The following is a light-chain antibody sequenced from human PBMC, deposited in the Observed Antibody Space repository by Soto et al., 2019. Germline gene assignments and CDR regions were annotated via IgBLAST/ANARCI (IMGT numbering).Light chain of an antibody. CDR1: GLDIGAYDY. CDR3: SSYTTSYFYV. Sequence: HSSLSQPSCVPGSPVQSLTISCTGSGLDIGAYDYVSWYQQHPGKAPKLLIYGVNNRPSGVSYRFSASKSAFTASLTISGLQAEDEAHYYCSSYTTSYFYVFGPGTKVTVL. CDR2: GVN. J-gene: IGLJ1*01. V-gene: IGLV2-14*01.